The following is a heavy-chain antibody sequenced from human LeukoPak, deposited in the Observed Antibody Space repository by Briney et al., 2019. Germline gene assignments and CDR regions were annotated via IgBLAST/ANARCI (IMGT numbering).Heavy chain of an antibody. D-gene: IGHD6-13*01. CDR2: ISSSSSTI. CDR1: GFTFSSYS. V-gene: IGHV3-48*04. Sequence: PGGSLRLSCAASGFTFSSYSMNWVRQAPGKGLEWVSYISSSSSTIYYADSVKGRFTISRDNAKNSLYLQMNSLRAEDTAVYYCAREDIAAIYYYGMVVWGQVTTVTVSS. J-gene: IGHJ6*02. CDR3: AREDIAAIYYYGMVV.